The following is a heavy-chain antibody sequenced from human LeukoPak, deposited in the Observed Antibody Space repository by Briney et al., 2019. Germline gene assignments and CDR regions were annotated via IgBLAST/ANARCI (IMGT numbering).Heavy chain of an antibody. CDR3: ARALPYSSQGID. CDR1: GFTLSTYW. D-gene: IGHD2-21*01. CDR2: IKQDGSEK. V-gene: IGHV3-7*02. J-gene: IGHJ4*02. Sequence: AGGFLRLSCAASGFTLSTYWMSWVRQAPGKGLEWVANIKQDGSEKYYVDSVKGRFTISRDNAKNSLYLQMNSLRAEDTAVYYCARALPYSSQGIDWGQGTLVTV.